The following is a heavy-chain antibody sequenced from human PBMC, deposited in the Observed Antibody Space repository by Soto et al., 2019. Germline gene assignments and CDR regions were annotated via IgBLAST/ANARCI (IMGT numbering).Heavy chain of an antibody. CDR3: ASVYSTMQGLG. J-gene: IGHJ4*02. Sequence: EVRLVESGGGLAPPGGSLRLSCAASAFTFSSYWMHWVRQAPGKGLVWVSRVNPDGSDTRYADSVKGRFTISRDNAKNTLYLQMNSLRAEDTAIYYCASVYSTMQGLGWGQGTLVTVSS. CDR1: AFTFSSYW. V-gene: IGHV3-74*01. D-gene: IGHD2-2*01. CDR2: VNPDGSDT.